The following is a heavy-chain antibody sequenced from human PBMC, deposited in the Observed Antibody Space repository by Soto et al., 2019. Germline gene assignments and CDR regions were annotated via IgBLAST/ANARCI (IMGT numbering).Heavy chain of an antibody. CDR3: ARLGGYYQALDH. J-gene: IGHJ4*02. D-gene: IGHD3-3*01. Sequence: PSETLSLTCTVSGCSIRSYYWSWIRQPPGKGLEWIGYVYYSGSTKYNPSLKSRVTISVDSSKNQFSLKLDSVTAADTAVYYCARLGGYYQALDHWGQGTLVTVSS. CDR1: GCSIRSYY. V-gene: IGHV4-59*08. CDR2: VYYSGST.